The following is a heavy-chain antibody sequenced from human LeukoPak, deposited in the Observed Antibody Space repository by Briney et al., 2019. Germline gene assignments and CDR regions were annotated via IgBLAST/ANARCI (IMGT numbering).Heavy chain of an antibody. D-gene: IGHD3-16*01. CDR3: ARGGGAFDI. Sequence: GRSLRLSCVASGFTFSSYTVNWVRQAPGKGLEWVSVITSSSSNTYYTDSVKGRFSISRDNAKNLLDLQMNSLRVEDTAVYYCARGGGAFDIWGQGTMVTVSS. CDR1: GFTFSSYT. CDR2: ITSSSSNT. J-gene: IGHJ3*02. V-gene: IGHV3-21*01.